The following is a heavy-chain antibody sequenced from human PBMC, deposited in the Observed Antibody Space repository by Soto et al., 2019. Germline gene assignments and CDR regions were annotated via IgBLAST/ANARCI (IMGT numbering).Heavy chain of an antibody. CDR3: ATLYRYCSSTSCLYYFDY. D-gene: IGHD2-2*01. CDR2: FDPEDGET. Sequence: VKVSCKVSGYTLTELSMHWVRQAPGKGLEWMGGFDPEDGETIYAQKFQGRVTMTEDTSTDTAYMELSSLRSEDTAVYYCATLYRYCSSTSCLYYFDYWGQGTLVTVSS. V-gene: IGHV1-24*01. CDR1: GYTLTELS. J-gene: IGHJ4*02.